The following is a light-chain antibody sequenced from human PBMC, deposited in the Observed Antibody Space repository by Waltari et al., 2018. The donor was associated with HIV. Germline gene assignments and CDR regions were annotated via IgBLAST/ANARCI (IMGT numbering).Light chain of an antibody. J-gene: IGLJ2*01. CDR2: RDN. CDR1: SSNIGRII. CDR3: VVWDDTLSGVV. Sequence: QSVLTQSPSASGTPAQSVTSSCSVSSSNIGRIIVFLYQHLPGTAPKLLIFRDNQRPSGVPDRISGSRSGTSASLAISGLRSEDEAVYYCVVWDDTLSGVVFGGGTSLTVL. V-gene: IGLV1-47*01.